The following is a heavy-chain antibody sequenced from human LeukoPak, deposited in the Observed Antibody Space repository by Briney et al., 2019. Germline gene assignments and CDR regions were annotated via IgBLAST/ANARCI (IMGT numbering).Heavy chain of an antibody. CDR2: LHYGGKN. CDR1: GGSISSSSSY. D-gene: IGHD6-13*01. Sequence: KASETLSLICTVSGGSISSSSSYWGWIRQSPGKGLEWIGSLHYGGKNYYNPSLKSRVTISVDTSKNQFSLKLSSVTAADTAVYYCARDEYSSSWSEGRDAFDIWGQGTMVTVSS. J-gene: IGHJ3*02. CDR3: ARDEYSSSWSEGRDAFDI. V-gene: IGHV4-39*07.